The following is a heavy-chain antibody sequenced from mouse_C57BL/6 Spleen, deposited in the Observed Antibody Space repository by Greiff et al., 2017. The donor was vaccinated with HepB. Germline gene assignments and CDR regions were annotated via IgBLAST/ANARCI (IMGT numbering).Heavy chain of an antibody. CDR2: IHPNSGST. CDR3: VYYYGSSCDWYFDV. V-gene: IGHV1-64*01. D-gene: IGHD1-1*01. J-gene: IGHJ1*03. CDR1: GYTFTSYW. Sequence: QVQLQQPGAELVKPGASVKLSCKASGYTFTSYWMHWVKQRPGQGLEWIGMIHPNSGSTNYNEKFKSKATLTVDKSSSTAYMQLSSLTSEDSAVYYCVYYYGSSCDWYFDVWGTGTTVTVSS.